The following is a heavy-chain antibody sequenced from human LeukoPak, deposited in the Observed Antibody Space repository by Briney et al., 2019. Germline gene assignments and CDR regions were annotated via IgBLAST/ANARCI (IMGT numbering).Heavy chain of an antibody. Sequence: SETLSLTCTVSGASISSGNYYWGWIRQPPGKGLEWLGSIYYSGDTYNNPPLKSRVTISVDTSKNQFSLKLSSVTAADTAVYYCARTVPAAIGYYFDYWGQGTLVTVSS. CDR3: ARTVPAAIGYYFDY. V-gene: IGHV4-39*07. D-gene: IGHD2-2*02. CDR1: GASISSGNYY. J-gene: IGHJ4*02. CDR2: IYYSGDT.